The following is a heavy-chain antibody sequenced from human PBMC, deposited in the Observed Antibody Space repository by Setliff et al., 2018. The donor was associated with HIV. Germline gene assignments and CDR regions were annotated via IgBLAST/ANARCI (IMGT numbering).Heavy chain of an antibody. CDR2: MYSGGTT. V-gene: IGHV3-53*04. Sequence: GGSLRLSCAASEFTFNIYAMSWVRQAPGKGLEWVSVMYSGGTTYYADSVKGRFTISRHNSKNTLYLQMDSLRSEDTAVYYCATCSGPLDYWGQGTLVTVSS. D-gene: IGHD6-19*01. CDR1: EFTFNIYA. CDR3: ATCSGPLDY. J-gene: IGHJ4*02.